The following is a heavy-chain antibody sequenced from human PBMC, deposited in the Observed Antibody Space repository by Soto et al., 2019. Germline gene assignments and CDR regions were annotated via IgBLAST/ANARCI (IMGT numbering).Heavy chain of an antibody. CDR3: AKDHELRYFDWFPMDV. J-gene: IGHJ6*04. Sequence: GGSLRLSCAASGSIFSNYAMSWVRQAPGKGLEWVSAIGGIGGDTYYADSAKGRFTISRDKSKNTLYLQMNSLRVEDTAVYYWAKDHELRYFDWFPMDVWGKGITVTVSS. CDR2: IGGIGGDT. V-gene: IGHV3-23*01. CDR1: GSIFSNYA. D-gene: IGHD3-9*01.